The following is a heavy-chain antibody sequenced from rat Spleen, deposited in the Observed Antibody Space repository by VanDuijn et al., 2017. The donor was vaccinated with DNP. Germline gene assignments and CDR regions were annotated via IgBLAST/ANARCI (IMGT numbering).Heavy chain of an antibody. CDR2: ITTSGAYT. J-gene: IGHJ3*01. CDR3: ARLYYGYNPHWFAY. CDR1: GFTFSSFP. D-gene: IGHD1-9*01. V-gene: IGHV5-46*01. Sequence: EVQLVESGGGLVQPGRSMKLSCAASGFTFSSFPMAWVRQAPTKGLEWVATITTSGAYTYYRDSVQGRFTLSRDNAKNTLSLQMNSLTSEDTATYYCARLYYGYNPHWFAYWGQGTLVTVSS.